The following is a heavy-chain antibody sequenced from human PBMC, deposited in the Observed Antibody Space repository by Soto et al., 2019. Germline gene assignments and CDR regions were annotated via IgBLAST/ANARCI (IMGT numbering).Heavy chain of an antibody. D-gene: IGHD3-3*02. CDR2: IYYSGST. J-gene: IGHJ4*02. CDR1: GGSVSSGSYY. V-gene: IGHV4-61*01. CDR3: AREAFPHACFDY. Sequence: PSETLSLTCTVSGGSVSSGSYYWSWIRQPPGKGLEWIGYIYYSGSTNYNPSLKSRVTISVDTSKNQFSLKLSSVTAADTAVYYCAREAFPHACFDYWGQGTLVTVSS.